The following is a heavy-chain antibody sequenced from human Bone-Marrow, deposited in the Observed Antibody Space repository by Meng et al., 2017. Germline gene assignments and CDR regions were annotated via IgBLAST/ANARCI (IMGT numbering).Heavy chain of an antibody. CDR1: GYTFTSYG. D-gene: IGHD5-12*01. Sequence: ASVKVSCKASGYTFTSYGISWVRQDPGQGLEWMGIINPSGGSTSYAQKFQGRVTMTRDTSTSTVYMELSSLRSEDTAVYYCARAHELATIPFDYWGQGTLVTVSS. CDR3: ARAHELATIPFDY. CDR2: INPSGGST. V-gene: IGHV1-46*01. J-gene: IGHJ4*02.